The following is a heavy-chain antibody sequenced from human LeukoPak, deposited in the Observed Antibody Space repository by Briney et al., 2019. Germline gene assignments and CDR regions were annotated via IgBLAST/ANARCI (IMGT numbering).Heavy chain of an antibody. D-gene: IGHD5/OR15-5a*01. V-gene: IGHV3-23*01. J-gene: IGHJ4*02. CDR3: AKKSVAVQTSGGVGYFDY. Sequence: GGSLRLSCAASGFTFSSYAMSWVRQAPGKGLEWVSVISGSGGSTYYGDSVKGRFTISRDNSKNTLHLQMNSLRAEDTAVYYCAKKSVAVQTSGGVGYFDYWGQGTLVTVSS. CDR2: ISGSGGST. CDR1: GFTFSSYA.